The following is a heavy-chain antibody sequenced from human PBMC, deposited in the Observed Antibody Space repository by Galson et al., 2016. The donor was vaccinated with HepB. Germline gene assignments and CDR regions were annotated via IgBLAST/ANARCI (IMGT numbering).Heavy chain of an antibody. V-gene: IGHV1-69*08. Sequence: SVKVSCKASGGTLSTYIFGWVRQAPGHGLEWMGEIVPFLGSTNYTQNFRDRIAITADTSTGTAHWELSSLRSEDTAVYYCARKLVISPFHVLDSWGQGTLVTVSS. CDR3: ARKLVISPFHVLDS. J-gene: IGHJ3*02. CDR1: GGTLSTYI. D-gene: IGHD3-10*02. CDR2: IVPFLGST.